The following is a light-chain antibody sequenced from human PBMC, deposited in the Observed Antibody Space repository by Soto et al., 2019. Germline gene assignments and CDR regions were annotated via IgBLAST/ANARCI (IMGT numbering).Light chain of an antibody. CDR2: EVT. CDR3: SSYTSTNHVV. J-gene: IGLJ2*01. CDR1: SSDVGGYNY. V-gene: IGLV2-14*01. Sequence: QSALTQPASVSGSPGQSITISCTGTSSDVGGYNYVSWYQQHPGKAPKLVIYEVTKRPSGVSNRFSGSKSGNTASLTISGLQAEDETDNYCSSYTSTNHVVFGGGTKVTVL.